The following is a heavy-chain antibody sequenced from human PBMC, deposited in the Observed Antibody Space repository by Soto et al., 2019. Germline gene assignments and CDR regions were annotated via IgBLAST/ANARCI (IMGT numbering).Heavy chain of an antibody. J-gene: IGHJ4*02. Sequence: SETLSLTCTVSGGSISSYYWSWIRQPPGKGLEWIGYIYFRGTTNYNPSLKSRVTLSADTSKNQFSLKLNSVAAADTAVYYCARMNYYDTSGYPFDYWGQGMMVTVSS. V-gene: IGHV4-59*01. CDR2: IYFRGTT. CDR1: GGSISSYY. CDR3: ARMNYYDTSGYPFDY. D-gene: IGHD3-22*01.